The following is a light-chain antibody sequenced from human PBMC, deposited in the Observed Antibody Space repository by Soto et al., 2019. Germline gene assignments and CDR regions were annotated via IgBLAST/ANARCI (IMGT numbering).Light chain of an antibody. CDR3: QQHNTYLTWS. CDR1: QSVSMW. CDR2: GAS. Sequence: DTQMTQSPATLSASVGDRATLTCRASQSVSMWLAWYQQKPGRAPRLLIYGASNWETGVPSRFSGSGSRTAFTPPTNGLQPPDAATYYCQQHNTYLTWSFGQGTKVDIK. V-gene: IGKV1-5*01. J-gene: IGKJ1*01.